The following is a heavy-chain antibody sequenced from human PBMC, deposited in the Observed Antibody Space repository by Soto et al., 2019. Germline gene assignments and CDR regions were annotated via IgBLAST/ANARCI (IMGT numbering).Heavy chain of an antibody. CDR3: ARDLMSEGYCSGGSCYGAFDI. CDR2: IYYSGST. V-gene: IGHV4-59*01. D-gene: IGHD2-15*01. J-gene: IGHJ3*02. Sequence: PSETLSLICTVSGGSISSYYWSWIRQPPGKGLEWIGYIYYSGSTNYNPSLKSRVTISVDTSKNQFSLKLSSVTAADTAVYYCARDLMSEGYCSGGSCYGAFDIWGQGTMVTVS. CDR1: GGSISSYY.